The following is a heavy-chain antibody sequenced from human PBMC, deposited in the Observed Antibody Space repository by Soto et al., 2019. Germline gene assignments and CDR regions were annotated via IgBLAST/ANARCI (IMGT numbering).Heavy chain of an antibody. CDR3: ASTYCGGDCYFRVYGMDV. D-gene: IGHD2-21*02. Sequence: GASVKASCKASGGTFSSYAISCVRQAPGQGLEWMGGIIPIFGTANYAQKFQGRVTITADESTSTAYMELSSLRSEDTAVYYCASTYCGGDCYFRVYGMDVWGQGTTVTVS. V-gene: IGHV1-69*13. J-gene: IGHJ6*02. CDR2: IIPIFGTA. CDR1: GGTFSSYA.